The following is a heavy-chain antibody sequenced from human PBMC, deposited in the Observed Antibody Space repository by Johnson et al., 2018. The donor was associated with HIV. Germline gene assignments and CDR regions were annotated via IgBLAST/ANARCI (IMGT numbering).Heavy chain of an antibody. Sequence: QVQLVESGGGVVQPGRSLRLSCAASGFTFSNYPMHWVRQAPGKGLAWVAIISYDVGSQYYADSVKGRLSVSRDTSKNTLYLQINSLRAEDTAVYYCAREGAAAGPTDAFDIWGQGTMVTVSS. D-gene: IGHD6-13*01. CDR1: GFTFSNYP. CDR2: ISYDVGSQ. J-gene: IGHJ3*02. V-gene: IGHV3-30*04. CDR3: AREGAAAGPTDAFDI.